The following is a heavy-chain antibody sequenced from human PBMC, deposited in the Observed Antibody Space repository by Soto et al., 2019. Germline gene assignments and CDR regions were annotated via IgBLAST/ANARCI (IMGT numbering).Heavy chain of an antibody. CDR2: ISYDGSNK. CDR1: GFTFSSYA. V-gene: IGHV3-30-3*01. CDR3: ARERSGSFDY. D-gene: IGHD1-26*01. J-gene: IGHJ4*02. Sequence: QVQLVESGGGVVQPGRSLRLSCAASGFTFSSYAMHWVRQAPGKGLEWVAVISYDGSNKYYADSVKGRFTISRDNSKNTRYLQMNSLRAEDTAVYYCARERSGSFDYWGQGTLVTVSS.